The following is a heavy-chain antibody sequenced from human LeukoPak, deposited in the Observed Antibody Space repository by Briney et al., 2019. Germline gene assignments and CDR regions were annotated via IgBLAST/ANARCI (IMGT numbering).Heavy chain of an antibody. CDR1: GGTFSSYA. CDR3: ARTEVMVRGVINYLDS. V-gene: IGHV1-18*01. Sequence: ASVKVSCKASGGTFSSYAISWVRQAPGQGLEWMGWISAYNGNANYAQKLQGRVTMTTDTSTSTANMELRSLRSDDTAVYYCARTEVMVRGVINYLDSWGQGTLVTVSS. D-gene: IGHD3-10*01. J-gene: IGHJ4*02. CDR2: ISAYNGNA.